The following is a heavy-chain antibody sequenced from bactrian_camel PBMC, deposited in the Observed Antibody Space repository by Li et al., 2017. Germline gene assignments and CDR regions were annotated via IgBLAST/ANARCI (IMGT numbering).Heavy chain of an antibody. Sequence: HVQLVESGGGLVQPGGSLRLSCALSGFTFSSYFVTWVRQAPGKGLEWVSSNGGTSTFYADSVKGRFTIARDNAKNTLYLQLNSLKTEDTAMYYCANWGDNYWGQGTQVTVS. J-gene: IGHJ4*01. V-gene: IGHV3S1*01. D-gene: IGHD5*01. CDR1: GFTFSSYF. CDR3: ANWGDNY. CDR2: NGGTST.